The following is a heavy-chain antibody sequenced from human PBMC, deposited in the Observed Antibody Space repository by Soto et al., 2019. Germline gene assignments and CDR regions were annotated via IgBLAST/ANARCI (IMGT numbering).Heavy chain of an antibody. CDR2: ISVYNGNT. D-gene: IGHD6-13*01. CDR3: ARAPKGKGTLVTRYDFDI. Sequence: ASVKVSCKASGYAFTSYGISWVRQAPGQGLEWMGWISVYNGNTNYAQKLQGRVTMTTDTSTSTAYMELRSLRSDDTAVYYCARAPKGKGTLVTRYDFDIWGQGTMVTVSS. J-gene: IGHJ3*02. CDR1: GYAFTSYG. V-gene: IGHV1-18*04.